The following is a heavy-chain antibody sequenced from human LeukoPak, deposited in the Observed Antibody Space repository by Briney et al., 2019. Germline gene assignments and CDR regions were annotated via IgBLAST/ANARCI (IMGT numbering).Heavy chain of an antibody. CDR3: TTVSYYDFWSGYYSFDY. Sequence: TGGSLRLSCAASGFTFSNAWMSWVRQAPGKGLEWDGRIKSKTDGGTTEYTAPVKGRFTISRDDSKNTLYLQMNSLKTEDTAVYYCTTVSYYDFWSGYYSFDYWGQGTLVTVSS. D-gene: IGHD3-3*01. V-gene: IGHV3-15*01. CDR2: IKSKTDGGTT. J-gene: IGHJ4*02. CDR1: GFTFSNAW.